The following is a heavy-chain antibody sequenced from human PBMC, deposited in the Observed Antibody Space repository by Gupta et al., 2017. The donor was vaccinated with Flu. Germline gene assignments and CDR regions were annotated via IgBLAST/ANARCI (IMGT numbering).Heavy chain of an antibody. J-gene: IGHJ6*04. V-gene: IGHV4-34*01. CDR2: INHAGCI. CDR3: VGGREVPNSHYYLDV. D-gene: IGHD3-10*01. Sequence: SRKAPGKGLEWVGEINHAGCITSNPSLASRLTMSVDTSKNQFSLKLNSVSAADTAVYYCVGGREVPNSHYYLDVWDKGTTVTVSS.